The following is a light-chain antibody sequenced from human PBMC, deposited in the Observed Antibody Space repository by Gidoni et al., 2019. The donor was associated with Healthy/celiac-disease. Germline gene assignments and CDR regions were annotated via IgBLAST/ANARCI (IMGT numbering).Light chain of an antibody. CDR2: KAS. Sequence: LPNTPSPSTLSASVGDRVTITCRASQSISSWLAWYQQKPGKAPKLLIYKASSLESGVPSRFSGSGSGTEFTLTISSLQPDDFATYYCQQYNSYWTFGQGTKVEIK. CDR3: QQYNSYWT. CDR1: QSISSW. J-gene: IGKJ1*01. V-gene: IGKV1-5*03.